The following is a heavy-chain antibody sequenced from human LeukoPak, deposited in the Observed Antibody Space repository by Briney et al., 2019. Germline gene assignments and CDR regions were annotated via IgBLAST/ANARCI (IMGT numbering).Heavy chain of an antibody. D-gene: IGHD3-22*01. CDR3: ARDTYYYDSSGYYPYWYFDL. Sequence: SVKVSCKASGGTFSSYALSWVRQAPGQGLEWMGGIIPIFGTANYAQKFQGRVTITADESTSTAYMELSSLRSEDTAVYYCARDTYYYDSSGYYPYWYFDLWGRGTLVTVSS. V-gene: IGHV1-69*13. CDR1: GGTFSSYA. J-gene: IGHJ2*01. CDR2: IIPIFGTA.